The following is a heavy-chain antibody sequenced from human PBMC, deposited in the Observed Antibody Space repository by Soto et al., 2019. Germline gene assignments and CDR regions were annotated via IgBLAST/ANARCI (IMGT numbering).Heavy chain of an antibody. CDR2: INHSGST. J-gene: IGHJ6*02. CDR3: ASFGIVVVPAAISDYYYGMDV. CDR1: GGSFSGYY. V-gene: IGHV4-34*01. Sequence: KPSETLSLTCAVYGGSFSGYYWSWIRQPPGKGLEWIGEINHSGSTNYNPSLKSRVTISVDTSKNQFSLKLSSVTAADTAVYYCASFGIVVVPAAISDYYYGMDVWGQGTTVTVSS. D-gene: IGHD2-2*02.